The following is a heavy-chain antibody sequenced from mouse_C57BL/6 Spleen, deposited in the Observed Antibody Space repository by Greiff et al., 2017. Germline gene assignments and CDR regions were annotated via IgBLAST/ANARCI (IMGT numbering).Heavy chain of an antibody. Sequence: EVHLVESGGGLVKPGGSLKLSCAASGFTFSSYAMSWVRQTPEKRLEWVATISDGGSYTYYPDNVKGRFTISRDNAKHNLYLQMSHLKSEDTAMYYCARGPSITTVAGFWGQGTLVTVSA. CDR3: ARGPSITTVAGF. J-gene: IGHJ3*01. V-gene: IGHV5-4*01. D-gene: IGHD1-1*01. CDR2: ISDGGSYT. CDR1: GFTFSSYA.